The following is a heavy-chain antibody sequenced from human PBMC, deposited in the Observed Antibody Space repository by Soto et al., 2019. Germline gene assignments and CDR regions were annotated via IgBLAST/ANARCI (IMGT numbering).Heavy chain of an antibody. CDR1: GYTFTSYY. V-gene: IGHV1-46*01. CDR2: INPSGGST. Sequence: ASVKVSCKASGYTFTSYYMHWVRQAPGQGLEWMGIINPSGGSTSYAQKFQGRVTMTRDTSTSTVYMELSSLRSEDTAVYYCARRVDYYGSGSPFYYYYYGMDVWGQGTTVTVSS. J-gene: IGHJ6*02. D-gene: IGHD3-10*01. CDR3: ARRVDYYGSGSPFYYYYYGMDV.